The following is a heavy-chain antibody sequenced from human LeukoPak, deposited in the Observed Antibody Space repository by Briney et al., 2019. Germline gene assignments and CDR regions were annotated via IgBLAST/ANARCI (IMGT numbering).Heavy chain of an antibody. CDR3: ARQLPYSGSSVGIDY. J-gene: IGHJ4*02. D-gene: IGHD1-26*01. Sequence: ASVKVSCKASGYSFTNYGISWVRQAPGQGLEWMGWISAYNGNTNYAQKFQGRVTMTTETSTSTAYMELRSLRSDDTAVYYCARQLPYSGSSVGIDYWGQGTLVTVSS. V-gene: IGHV1-18*01. CDR2: ISAYNGNT. CDR1: GYSFTNYG.